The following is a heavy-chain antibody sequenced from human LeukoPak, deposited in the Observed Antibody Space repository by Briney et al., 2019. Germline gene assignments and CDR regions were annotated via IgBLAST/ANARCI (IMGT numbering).Heavy chain of an antibody. J-gene: IGHJ6*03. CDR3: ARRARTSYYYYYMDV. Sequence: ASVKVSCKASGYTFTGYYMHWVRQAPGQGLEWMGWINPNSGGTNYAQKFQGRVTMTRDTSISTAYMELSRLRSDDTAVYYCARRARTSYYYYYMDVWGKGTTVTVSS. CDR2: INPNSGGT. CDR1: GYTFTGYY. D-gene: IGHD1-26*01. V-gene: IGHV1-2*02.